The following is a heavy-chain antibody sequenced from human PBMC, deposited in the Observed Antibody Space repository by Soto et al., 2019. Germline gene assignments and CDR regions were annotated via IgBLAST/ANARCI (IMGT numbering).Heavy chain of an antibody. CDR3: ARAGYNNYMDV. Sequence: SKAPRLANNYRGLCSAYQAPGQGLEWMGWISARNGDTISAQSLQGRVTMTTDTSATTAYMELRSLRSDDTAVYYCARAGYNNYMDVWGRGTTVTVSS. D-gene: IGHD1-20*01. CDR2: ISARNGDT. CDR1: RLANNYRG. J-gene: IGHJ6*03. V-gene: IGHV1-18*01.